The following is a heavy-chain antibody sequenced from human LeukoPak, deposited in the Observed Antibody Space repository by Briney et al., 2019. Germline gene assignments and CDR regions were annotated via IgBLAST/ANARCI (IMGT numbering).Heavy chain of an antibody. CDR1: GFTFNSYA. D-gene: IGHD1/OR15-1a*01. V-gene: IGHV3-23*01. CDR3: AKDQQPGVSWYFDL. CDR2: ISGSDGST. Sequence: PGGSLRLSCAASGFTFNSYAMSWVRQAPGKGLQWVSAISGSDGSTYYADSVKGRFTISRDNSKNTLYLQMNSLRAEDTAVYYCAKDQQPGVSWYFDLWGRGTLVTVSS. J-gene: IGHJ2*01.